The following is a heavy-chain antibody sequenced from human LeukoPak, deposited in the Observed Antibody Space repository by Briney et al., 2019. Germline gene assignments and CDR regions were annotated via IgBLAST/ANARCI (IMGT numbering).Heavy chain of an antibody. CDR3: ATSPNPDIHYYG. Sequence: ASVKVSCKASGGTFSSYAISWVRQAPGQGLEWMGGFDPEDGETIYAQKFQGRVTMTEDTSTDTAYMELSSLRSEDTAVYYCATSPNPDIHYYGWGQGTMVTVSS. V-gene: IGHV1-24*01. J-gene: IGHJ3*01. CDR2: FDPEDGET. D-gene: IGHD3-10*01. CDR1: GGTFSSYA.